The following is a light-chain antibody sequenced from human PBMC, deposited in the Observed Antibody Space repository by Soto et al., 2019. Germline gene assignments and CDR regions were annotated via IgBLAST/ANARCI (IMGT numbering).Light chain of an antibody. CDR3: QHYNSYSEA. J-gene: IGKJ1*01. V-gene: IGKV1-16*01. CDR2: GAS. Sequence: DIQMTQSPSSLSASIGDRGTLTCRASQNINNYLHWYQLKPGKAPKLLIYGASGLQSGVPSRFRGSGSGTDFTLTITSLQPDDFETYYCQHYNSYSEAFGQGTKVDIK. CDR1: QNINNY.